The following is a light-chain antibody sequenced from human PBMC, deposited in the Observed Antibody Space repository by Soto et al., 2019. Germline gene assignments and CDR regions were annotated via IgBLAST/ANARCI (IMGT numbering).Light chain of an antibody. CDR3: QSYDSSLSGWE. V-gene: IGLV1-40*01. Sequence: QSVLTQPPSVSGAPGHSVTISCIGTSSNIGAGSYVHWYQHLPGRAPKLLIYGHNNRPSGGPDRFSGSKSGTSASLASTGLQAEDEADYFCQSYDSSLSGWEFGVGTKLTVL. J-gene: IGLJ3*02. CDR1: SSNIGAGSY. CDR2: GHN.